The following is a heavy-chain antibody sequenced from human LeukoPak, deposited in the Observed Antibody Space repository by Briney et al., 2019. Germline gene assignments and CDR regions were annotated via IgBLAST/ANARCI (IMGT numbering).Heavy chain of an antibody. CDR3: ARHQITISYYYYYMDV. D-gene: IGHD3-3*01. V-gene: IGHV3-48*01. J-gene: IGHJ6*03. Sequence: GGSLRLSCAASGFTFSSYAMNWVRQAPGKGLEWVSYFSSSSSTIYYADSVKGRFTISRDNAKNSLYLQMNSLRAEDTAVYYCARHQITISYYYYYMDVWGKGTTVTVSS. CDR2: FSSSSSTI. CDR1: GFTFSSYA.